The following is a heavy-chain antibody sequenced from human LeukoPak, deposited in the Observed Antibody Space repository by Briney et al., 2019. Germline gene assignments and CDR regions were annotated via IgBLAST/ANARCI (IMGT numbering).Heavy chain of an antibody. V-gene: IGHV3-74*01. D-gene: IGHD6-19*01. CDR1: GFTFSSYW. Sequence: PGGSLRLSCAASGFTFSSYWMHWVRQAPGKGLVWVSRINSDGSSTSYADSVKGRFTISRDNAKNTLYLQMNSLRAEDTAVYYCARDPNSSGWYEGGWFDPWGQGTLVSVSS. CDR2: INSDGSST. CDR3: ARDPNSSGWYEGGWFDP. J-gene: IGHJ5*02.